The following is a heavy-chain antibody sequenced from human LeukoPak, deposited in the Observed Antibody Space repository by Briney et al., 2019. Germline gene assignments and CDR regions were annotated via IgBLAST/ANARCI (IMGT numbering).Heavy chain of an antibody. CDR3: AKGNCGGDCYTYYHFYMDV. CDR1: GFTFSSYG. V-gene: IGHV3-30*02. Sequence: TGGSLRLSCAASGFTFSSYGMHWVRQAPGKGLEWVAFIRFDGSNKYYADSVKGRFTISRDNSKLYLQMNGLRAEDTAVYYCAKGNCGGDCYTYYHFYMDVWGKGTTVTVSS. CDR2: IRFDGSNK. J-gene: IGHJ6*03. D-gene: IGHD2-21*02.